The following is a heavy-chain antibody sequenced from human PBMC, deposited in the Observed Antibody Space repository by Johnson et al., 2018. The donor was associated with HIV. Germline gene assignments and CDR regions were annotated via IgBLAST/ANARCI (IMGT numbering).Heavy chain of an antibody. CDR2: IKSKTDGGAT. V-gene: IGHV3-15*01. J-gene: IGHJ3*02. CDR1: GFTFSNYW. Sequence: VQLVESGGGLVQPGGSLRLSCPASGFTFSNYWMSWVRQAPGKGLAGVGGIKSKTDGGATDEVVPVKGRFTIQRDDGKNTLYLQMNSLRVEDTAVYYCVRDKSTMIVVVPNDAFDIWGQGTMVTVSS. CDR3: VRDKSTMIVVVPNDAFDI. D-gene: IGHD3-22*01.